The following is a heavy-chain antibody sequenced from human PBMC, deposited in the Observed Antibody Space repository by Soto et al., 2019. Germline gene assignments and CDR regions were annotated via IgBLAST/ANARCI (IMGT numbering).Heavy chain of an antibody. V-gene: IGHV4-34*01. J-gene: IGHJ6*02. CDR3: ARGRPPVTAAAGTSNYYGMDV. CDR1: GGSFSGYY. D-gene: IGHD6-13*01. Sequence: QVQLQQWGAGLLKPSETLSLTCAVYGGSFSGYYWSWIRQPPGKGLEWIGEINHSGSTNYNPYLKRRVTISVDTSKTQFSRKLSSVTAADTAVYYCARGRPPVTAAAGTSNYYGMDVWGQGTTVTVSS. CDR2: INHSGST.